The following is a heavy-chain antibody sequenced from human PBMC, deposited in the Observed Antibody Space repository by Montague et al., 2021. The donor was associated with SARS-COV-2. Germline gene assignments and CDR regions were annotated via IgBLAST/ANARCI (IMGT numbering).Heavy chain of an antibody. CDR2: ISYSGST. CDR3: AESGRLGSSNTFEY. D-gene: IGHD4-11*01. Sequence: TLSPTCTVYGDSIISGGYFWNWIRQHPEKGLEYIGYISYSGSTDYNPSFRSRVSISMDTSEKQFSLKMNSVTAADTAVYYCAESGRLGSSNTFEYWGQGVLVTVSS. J-gene: IGHJ4*02. CDR1: GDSIISGGYF. V-gene: IGHV4-31*03.